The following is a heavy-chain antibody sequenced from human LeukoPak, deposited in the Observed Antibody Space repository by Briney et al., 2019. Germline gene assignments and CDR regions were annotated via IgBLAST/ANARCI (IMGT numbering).Heavy chain of an antibody. CDR3: ARDLSATWYSLGY. V-gene: IGHV3-20*04. CDR1: GLSNADYG. Sequence: PGGSLRLSCVLAGLSNADYGMSWLRQVPGKGLEWVSGIDWSGAASEYADSVKGRFTISRDNAKNSLYLQMNTLRPEDTGVYYCARDLSATWYSLGYWGQGTLVTVSS. CDR2: IDWSGAAS. J-gene: IGHJ4*02. D-gene: IGHD2-21*02.